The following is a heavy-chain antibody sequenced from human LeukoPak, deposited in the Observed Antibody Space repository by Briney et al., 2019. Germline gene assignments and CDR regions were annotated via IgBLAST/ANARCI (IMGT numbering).Heavy chain of an antibody. CDR1: GGSFSGYS. Sequence: SETLSLTCAVFGGSFSGYSWTWIRQPPGKGLEWIGEITDTGSTNYNRSLTSRLTISLDTFQNQLSLTLRSVTAADTAVYYCARVYVTVVRGSWFDPWGQGTLVTVSS. V-gene: IGHV4-34*01. J-gene: IGHJ5*02. D-gene: IGHD3-10*01. CDR3: ARVYVTVVRGSWFDP. CDR2: ITDTGST.